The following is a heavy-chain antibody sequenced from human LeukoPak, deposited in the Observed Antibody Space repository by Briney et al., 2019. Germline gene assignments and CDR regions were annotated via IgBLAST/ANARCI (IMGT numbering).Heavy chain of an antibody. CDR2: ISSNGGTT. V-gene: IGHV3-64D*06. Sequence: PGGSLRLSCSASGFTFSSHAMHWVRQAPGKGLEYVSAISSNGGTTYYADSVKGKFTISRDNSKSTLYLQMSSLRAEDTAVYYCVKAALGQWLASDYWGQGTLVTVSS. CDR3: VKAALGQWLASDY. CDR1: GFTFSSHA. D-gene: IGHD6-19*01. J-gene: IGHJ4*02.